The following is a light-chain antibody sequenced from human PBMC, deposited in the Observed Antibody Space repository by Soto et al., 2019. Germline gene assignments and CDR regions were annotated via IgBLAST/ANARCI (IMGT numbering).Light chain of an antibody. J-gene: IGKJ4*01. CDR1: QDISNY. CDR3: QQYDIPPLT. V-gene: IGKV1-33*01. CDR2: DAS. Sequence: DIQMTQSPSSLSASVGDRVTITCQASQDISNYLNWYQQKPGKAPKLLIYDASNLETGVPSRFSGSGSGTDFTFTISSLQPVYIATYSSQQYDIPPLTFGAGTNLDIK.